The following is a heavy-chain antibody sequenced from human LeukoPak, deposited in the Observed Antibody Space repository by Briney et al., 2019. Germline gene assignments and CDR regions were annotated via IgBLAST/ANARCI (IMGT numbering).Heavy chain of an antibody. Sequence: TGGSLRLSCAASGFTFSNYWMHWVRQAPGKGLVWVSRIKPDGSGTSYVDSVKGRFTISRDNAKSTLYLQMNSLGAEDTAVCYCAKDAVYGSGSVDYWGQGALVTVSS. CDR3: AKDAVYGSGSVDY. V-gene: IGHV3-74*01. CDR1: GFTFSNYW. J-gene: IGHJ4*02. D-gene: IGHD3-10*01. CDR2: IKPDGSGT.